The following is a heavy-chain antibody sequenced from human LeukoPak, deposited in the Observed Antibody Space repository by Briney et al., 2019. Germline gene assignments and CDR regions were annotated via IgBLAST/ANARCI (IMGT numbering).Heavy chain of an antibody. J-gene: IGHJ3*02. Sequence: ASVKVSCKASGGTFSSYAISWVRQAPGQGLEWMEGIIPIFGTANYAQKFQGRVTITADKSTSTAYMELSSLRSEDTAVYYCARATFHYYDSSGLDAFDIWGQGTMVTVSS. V-gene: IGHV1-69*06. CDR1: GGTFSSYA. CDR3: ARATFHYYDSSGLDAFDI. D-gene: IGHD3-22*01. CDR2: IIPIFGTA.